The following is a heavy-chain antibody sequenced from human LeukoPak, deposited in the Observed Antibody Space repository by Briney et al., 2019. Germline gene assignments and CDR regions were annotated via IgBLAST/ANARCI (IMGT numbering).Heavy chain of an antibody. CDR1: GGSISSSSYY. J-gene: IGHJ3*02. Sequence: PSETLSLTCTVSGGSISSSSYYWGWIRQPPGKGLEWIGSIYHSGSTYYNPSLKSRVTISVDTSKNQFSLKLSSVTAADTAVYYCARVGGIAVAGPGIWGQGTMVTVSS. D-gene: IGHD6-19*01. CDR3: ARVGGIAVAGPGI. CDR2: IYHSGST. V-gene: IGHV4-39*07.